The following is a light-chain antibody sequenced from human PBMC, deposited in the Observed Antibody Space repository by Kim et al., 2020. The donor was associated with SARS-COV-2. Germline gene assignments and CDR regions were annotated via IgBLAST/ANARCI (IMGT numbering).Light chain of an antibody. CDR1: RSNIGRNS. CDR2: DTN. J-gene: IGLJ1*01. V-gene: IGLV1-44*01. Sequence: ELTQPPSTSGTPGQRVTISCSGGRSNIGRNSVNWYRQVPGTAPQLLIYDTNQRPSGVPDRLSGSKSGTSASLAISGLQSEDEADYYCATWDDSLDGFLFGGGTKVTVL. CDR3: ATWDDSLDGFL.